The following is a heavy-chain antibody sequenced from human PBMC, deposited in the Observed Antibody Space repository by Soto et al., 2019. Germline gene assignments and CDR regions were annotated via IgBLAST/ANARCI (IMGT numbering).Heavy chain of an antibody. CDR1: GFTFSSYA. CDR3: AKSPTYYDFWSGLDY. CDR2: ISGSGGST. V-gene: IGHV3-23*01. Sequence: GGSLRLSCAASGFTFSSYAMSWVRQAPGKGLEWVSAISGSGGSTYYADSVKGRFTISRDNSKNTLYLQMNSLRAEDTAVYYCAKSPTYYDFWSGLDYWGQGTLVTLSS. D-gene: IGHD3-3*01. J-gene: IGHJ4*02.